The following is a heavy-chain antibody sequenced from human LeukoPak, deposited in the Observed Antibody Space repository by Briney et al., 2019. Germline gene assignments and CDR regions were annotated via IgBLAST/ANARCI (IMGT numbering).Heavy chain of an antibody. CDR2: INPSGGST. Sequence: GASVKVSCKASGYTFTSYYMHWVRQAPGQGFEWMGIINPSGGSTSYAQKFQGRVTMTRDTSTSTVYMELSSLRSEDTAVYYCARDKDYYDSSGYYYIDYWGQGTLVTVSS. J-gene: IGHJ4*02. V-gene: IGHV1-46*01. CDR3: ARDKDYYDSSGYYYIDY. CDR1: GYTFTSYY. D-gene: IGHD3-22*01.